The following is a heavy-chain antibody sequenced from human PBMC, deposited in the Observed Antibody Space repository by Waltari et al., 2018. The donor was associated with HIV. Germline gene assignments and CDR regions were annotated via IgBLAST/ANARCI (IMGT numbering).Heavy chain of an antibody. V-gene: IGHV3-53*01. CDR2: IYSGGSR. CDR1: GLTVRSHY. Sequence: EVQLVESGGGLIEPGGSLRLHCAAPGLTVRSHYMSWVRQAPGKGLEWVSVIYSGGSRYYADSVKGRFTISRDNSKNTLSLHMNSLGPEDTAVYYCARDPRSSGYYGMDVWGQGTTVTVSS. D-gene: IGHD1-26*01. CDR3: ARDPRSSGYYGMDV. J-gene: IGHJ6*02.